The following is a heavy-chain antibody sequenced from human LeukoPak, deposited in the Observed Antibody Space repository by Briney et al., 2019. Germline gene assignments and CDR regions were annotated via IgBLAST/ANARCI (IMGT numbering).Heavy chain of an antibody. CDR3: ARSGGNSEFAY. CDR1: GVSINNYY. CDR2: IFASGTT. J-gene: IGHJ4*02. V-gene: IGHV4-4*07. D-gene: IGHD4-23*01. Sequence: SETLSLTCTVSGVSINNYYWSWIRQPAGKGLEWIGRIFASGTTNNNPSLKSRVTMSVDTSKNQFSLKLSSVTAADTAVYYCARSGGNSEFAYWGQGTPVTVSS.